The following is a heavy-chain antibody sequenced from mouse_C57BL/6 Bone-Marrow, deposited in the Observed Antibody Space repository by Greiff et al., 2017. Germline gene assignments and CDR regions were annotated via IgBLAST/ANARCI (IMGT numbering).Heavy chain of an antibody. Sequence: EVKLVESGGGLVQPGGSLKLSCAASGFTFSDYYMYWVRQTPGKRLEWVACISNGGGSTYYPDTVKGRFTLSRDNANNTLYLQMSRLQSEDTAMYYCARHVLTAFDYWGQGTTLTVSS. V-gene: IGHV5-12*01. CDR1: GFTFSDYY. CDR2: ISNGGGST. D-gene: IGHD4-1*01. J-gene: IGHJ2*01. CDR3: ARHVLTAFDY.